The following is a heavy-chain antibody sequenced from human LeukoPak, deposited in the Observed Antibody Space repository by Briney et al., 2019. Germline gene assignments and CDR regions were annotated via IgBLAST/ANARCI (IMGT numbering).Heavy chain of an antibody. CDR2: ISYDGDNQ. CDR3: ARGPSDYDFWRGFSGYYFDF. V-gene: IGHV3-30*01. D-gene: IGHD3-3*01. CDR1: GFTFSSYS. J-gene: IGHJ4*02. Sequence: PGGSLRLSCTASGFTFSSYSMHWVRQAPGKGLEWVALISYDGDNQYYADSVKGRFTISRDTSKNTLFLEMHSLRADDTALFYCARGPSDYDFWRGFSGYYFDFWGRGTLVTVSS.